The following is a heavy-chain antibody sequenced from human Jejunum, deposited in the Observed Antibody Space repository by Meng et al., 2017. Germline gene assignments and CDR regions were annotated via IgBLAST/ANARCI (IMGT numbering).Heavy chain of an antibody. J-gene: IGHJ4*01. D-gene: IGHD1-1*01. CDR3: ARDNDWVVWDY. V-gene: IGHV3-74*01. Sequence: GESLKISCAASGFPFSTYSMHWVRQAPGKGLAWVSQIKPDGNTITYADSVRGRFTISRDNAKSTLYLEINSLRAEDAAVYYCARDNDWVVWDYWGRGTLVTVSS. CDR2: IKPDGNTI. CDR1: GFPFSTYS.